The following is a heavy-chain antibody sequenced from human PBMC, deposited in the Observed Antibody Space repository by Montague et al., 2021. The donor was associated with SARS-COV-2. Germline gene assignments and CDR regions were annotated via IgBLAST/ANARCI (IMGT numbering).Heavy chain of an antibody. CDR2: IYHSGST. D-gene: IGHD3-3*01. V-gene: IGHV4-38-2*02. CDR3: ARGGEYYDFWSGYYKGDWFDP. J-gene: IGHJ5*02. Sequence: SKTLSLTCTVSGYSIISGYYWGWIRQPPGKELEWIGSIYHSGSTXXNPSLKSRVTISVDTSKNQFSLKLSSVTAADTAVYYCARGGEYYDFWSGYYKGDWFDPWGQGTLVAVSS. CDR1: GYSIISGYY.